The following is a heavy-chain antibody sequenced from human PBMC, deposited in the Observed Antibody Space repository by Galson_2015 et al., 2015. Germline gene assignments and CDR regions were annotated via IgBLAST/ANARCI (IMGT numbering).Heavy chain of an antibody. CDR2: IVGGGGNT. J-gene: IGHJ6*02. CDR3: AKHNNGMDV. CDR1: GFTFSNYA. D-gene: IGHD1-14*01. V-gene: IGHV3-23*01. Sequence: SLRLSCAASGFTFSNYAMSWVRQAPGKGLEWVSTIVGGGGNTYFADSVKGRFTISRDNPKNTLYLQMNSLRAEDTAIYYCAKHNNGMDVWGQGTTVTASS.